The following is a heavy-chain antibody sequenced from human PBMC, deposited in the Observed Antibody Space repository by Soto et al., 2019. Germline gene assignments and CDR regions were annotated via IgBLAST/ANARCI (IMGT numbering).Heavy chain of an antibody. CDR1: GYTFTSYG. CDR2: ISAYNGNT. D-gene: IGHD6-19*01. J-gene: IGHJ4*02. CDR3: ARDLGLVAGPSDY. Sequence: ASVKVSCKASGYTFTSYGISWVRQAPGQGLEWMGWISAYNGNTNYAQKLQGRVTMTTDTSTSTAYTELRSLRSDDTAVYYCARDLGLVAGPSDYWGQGTLVTVSS. V-gene: IGHV1-18*04.